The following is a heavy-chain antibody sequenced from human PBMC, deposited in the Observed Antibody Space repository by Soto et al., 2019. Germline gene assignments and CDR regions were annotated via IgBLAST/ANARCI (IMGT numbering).Heavy chain of an antibody. CDR2: INHSGST. J-gene: IGHJ6*03. D-gene: IGHD3-10*02. CDR1: GGSLSVYY. V-gene: IGHV4-34*02. Sequence: QVQLQQWGAGLLKPSETLSLTCGVYGGSLSVYYWSWIRQSPGKGLEWIGEINHSGSTNYNPSFKSRATESVDTSKNQFPVDLPFATASDSAVEGTAVLGGLFSDFYPDTDMWGGDTAVT. CDR3: AVLGGLFSDFYPDTDM.